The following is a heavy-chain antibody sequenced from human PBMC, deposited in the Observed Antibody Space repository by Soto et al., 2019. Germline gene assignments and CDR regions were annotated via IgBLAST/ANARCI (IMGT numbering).Heavy chain of an antibody. D-gene: IGHD6-19*01. CDR2: IRRKANSYTT. J-gene: IGHJ6*02. Sequence: EVQLVESGGGLVQPGGSLRLSCAASGLIFSDYHMDWVRQAPGKGLEWVGRIRRKANSYTTDYAASVKGRFTISRDDSRTSQYLQKDCRKSYDTAGHDGAMLGGGSGGSCGMEVWGQGTRVTVSS. CDR3: AMLGGGSGGSCGMEV. V-gene: IGHV3-72*01. CDR1: GLIFSDYH.